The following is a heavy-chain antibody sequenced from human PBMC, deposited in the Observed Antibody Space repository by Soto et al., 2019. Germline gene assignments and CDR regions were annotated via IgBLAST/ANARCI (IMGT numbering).Heavy chain of an antibody. CDR1: GGSISSYY. V-gene: IGHV4-59*01. J-gene: IGHJ5*02. CDR3: AREFYSGSYHGWFDP. D-gene: IGHD1-26*01. CDR2: IYYSGST. Sequence: SETLSLTCTVSGGSISSYYWSWIRRPPGKGLEWIGYIYYSGSTNYNPSLKSRVTISVDTSKNQFSLKLSSLTAADTAVYYCAREFYSGSYHGWFDPWGQGTLVTVSS.